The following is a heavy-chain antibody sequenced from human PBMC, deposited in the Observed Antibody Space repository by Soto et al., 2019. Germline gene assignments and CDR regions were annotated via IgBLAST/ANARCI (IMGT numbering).Heavy chain of an antibody. CDR1: GYTXSSYY. CDR3: ARDRKEAVAGPGDY. CDR2: INPSGCST. J-gene: IGHJ4*02. Sequence: SXKVSFKAAGYTXSSYYMDLVRQAPGQGLEWMGIINPSGCSTSYAQKFQGTVTITSHTSTSTVYMELSSMRSEDTAVYYCARDRKEAVAGPGDYWGQGTLVTVSS. V-gene: IGHV1-46*01. D-gene: IGHD6-19*01.